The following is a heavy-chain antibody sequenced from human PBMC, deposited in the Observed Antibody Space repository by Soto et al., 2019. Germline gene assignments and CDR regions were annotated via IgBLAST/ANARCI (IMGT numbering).Heavy chain of an antibody. J-gene: IGHJ5*02. D-gene: IGHD3-16*01. V-gene: IGHV1-8*01. CDR2: MNPNSGNT. Sequence: HQAKEQGLEWMGWMNPNSGNTGYAQKFQGRVTMTRNTSISTAYMELSSLRSEDTAVYYCAREDGGKDGGVSWSDPWLKGTPVTVSP. CDR3: AREDGGKDGGVSWSDP.